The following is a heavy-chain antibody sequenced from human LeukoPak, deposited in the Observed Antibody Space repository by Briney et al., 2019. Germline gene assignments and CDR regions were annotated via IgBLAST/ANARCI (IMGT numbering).Heavy chain of an antibody. CDR1: GGSISSYY. CDR2: IHYSGST. V-gene: IGHV4-59*01. Sequence: SETLSLTCTVSGGSISSYYRSWIRQPPGQGLEWIGYIHYSGSTNYNPSLKSRVTISVDTSKNQFSLKLSSVTAADTAVYYCARRYCSGGSCYSALDYWGQGTLVTVSS. D-gene: IGHD2-15*01. J-gene: IGHJ4*02. CDR3: ARRYCSGGSCYSALDY.